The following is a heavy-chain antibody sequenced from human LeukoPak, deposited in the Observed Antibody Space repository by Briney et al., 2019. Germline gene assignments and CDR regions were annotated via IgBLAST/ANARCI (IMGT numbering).Heavy chain of an antibody. J-gene: IGHJ4*02. Sequence: GASVKVSCKASGYTFTSYGISWVRQAPGQGLEWLGWISVYNGNTNFAQMLQGRVTMTTDTSTSTAYMELRSLRSDDTAVYYCARYSDSWSGYRKENYFDHWGQGTLVTVSS. V-gene: IGHV1-18*01. D-gene: IGHD3-3*01. CDR1: GYTFTSYG. CDR2: ISVYNGNT. CDR3: ARYSDSWSGYRKENYFDH.